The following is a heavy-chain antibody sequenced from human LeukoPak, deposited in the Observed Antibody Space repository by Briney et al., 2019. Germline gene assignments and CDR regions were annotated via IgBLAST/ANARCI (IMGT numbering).Heavy chain of an antibody. CDR1: GGSISSYY. CDR3: ARHGTIFGVVIPYMDV. J-gene: IGHJ6*03. D-gene: IGHD3-3*01. Sequence: SETLSLTCTVSGGSISSYYWSWIRQPPGKGLEWIGYIYYSGSTNYNPSLKSRVTISVDTSKNQFSLKLSSVTAADTAVYYCARHGTIFGVVIPYMDVWGKGTTVTVSS. V-gene: IGHV4-59*08. CDR2: IYYSGST.